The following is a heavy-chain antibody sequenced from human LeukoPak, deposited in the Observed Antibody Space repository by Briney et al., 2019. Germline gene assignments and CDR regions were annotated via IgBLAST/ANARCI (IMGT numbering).Heavy chain of an antibody. Sequence: PGGSLRLSWAASGFTFSSSAISWVRQVPGKGVGWVSGISASGGSTYYADSVRGRFTISRDNSKNTLYVQMNSLRDEDTAVYYCAKDQRCESPHYLDSWGQGTLVTVSS. D-gene: IGHD4/OR15-4a*01. CDR1: GFTFSSSA. CDR2: ISASGGST. CDR3: AKDQRCESPHYLDS. V-gene: IGHV3-23*01. J-gene: IGHJ4*02.